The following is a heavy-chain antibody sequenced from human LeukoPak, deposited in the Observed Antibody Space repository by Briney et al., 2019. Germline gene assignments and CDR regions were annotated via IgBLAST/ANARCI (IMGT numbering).Heavy chain of an antibody. J-gene: IGHJ4*02. D-gene: IGHD1-26*01. Sequence: PGGPLRLSCAASGFTFNTYWMAWVRQAPGKGLEWVANIRGDESAKHQADSVKGRFTISRDNARNSVYLQMSSLRGDDTAVYYCARDVGGSLDYWGQGTLVTVSS. CDR3: ARDVGGSLDY. CDR1: GFTFNTYW. V-gene: IGHV3-7*01. CDR2: IRGDESAK.